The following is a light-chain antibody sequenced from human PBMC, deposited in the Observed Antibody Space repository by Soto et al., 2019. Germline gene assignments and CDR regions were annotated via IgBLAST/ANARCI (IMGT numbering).Light chain of an antibody. CDR3: SSYTTRSTWV. J-gene: IGLJ3*02. CDR1: SSDVGGYKY. Sequence: QSALTQPASMSGSPGQSITISCTGTSSDVGGYKYVSWYQQYPGKAPRLMIFEVSNRPSGVSSRFSGSKSGNTASLTISGLQAEDEADYYCSSYTTRSTWVFGGGTKLTVL. V-gene: IGLV2-14*01. CDR2: EVS.